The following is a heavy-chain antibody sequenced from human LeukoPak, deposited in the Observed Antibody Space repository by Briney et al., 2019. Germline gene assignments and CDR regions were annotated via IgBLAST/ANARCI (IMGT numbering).Heavy chain of an antibody. Sequence: GGSLRLSCAASRFTFSSYEMNWVRQAPGKGLEWVSYISSSGSTIYYADSVKGRFTISRDNAKNSLYLQMNSLRAEDTAVYYCARGEHATYYDILTGLGPHYGMDVWGQGTMVTVSS. CDR2: ISSSGSTI. J-gene: IGHJ6*02. V-gene: IGHV3-48*03. CDR1: RFTFSSYE. CDR3: ARGEHATYYDILTGLGPHYGMDV. D-gene: IGHD3-9*01.